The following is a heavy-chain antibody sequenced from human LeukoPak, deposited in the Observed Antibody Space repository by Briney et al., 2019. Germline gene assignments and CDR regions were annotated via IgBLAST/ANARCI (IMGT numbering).Heavy chain of an antibody. Sequence: GRSLSPSCAVSGFTFSSYAMHWVRQAPGKGLEWVAVISYDGRNKYYAASVKGRFTISRDNSKNTQYRKMSSLRAEDTAVFYCARDGGHSFDYWGQGTLVTVSS. CDR2: ISYDGRNK. CDR1: GFTFSSYA. J-gene: IGHJ4*02. CDR3: ARDGGHSFDY. V-gene: IGHV3-30-3*01. D-gene: IGHD3-3*01.